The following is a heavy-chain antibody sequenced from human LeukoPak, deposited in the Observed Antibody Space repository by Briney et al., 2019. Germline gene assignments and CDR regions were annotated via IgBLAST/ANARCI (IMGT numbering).Heavy chain of an antibody. CDR1: GVLFSNYW. J-gene: IGHJ6*03. CDR2: INRDGSST. V-gene: IGHV3-74*01. CDR3: ASLAMVRGVIIKYYYYMDV. D-gene: IGHD3-10*01. Sequence: QTGGSLRLSCAASGVLFSNYWMHWVRQAPGKGLVWVSRINRDGSSTSYADSVKGRFTISRDNAKNSLYLQMNSLRAEDTAVYYCASLAMVRGVIIKYYYYMDVWGKGTTVTISS.